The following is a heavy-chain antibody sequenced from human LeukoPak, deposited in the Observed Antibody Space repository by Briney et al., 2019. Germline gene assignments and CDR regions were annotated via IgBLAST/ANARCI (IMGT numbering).Heavy chain of an antibody. CDR3: AREHYGSLDY. CDR2: IIPIFGTA. CDR1: GGTFSSYA. J-gene: IGHJ4*02. Sequence: SVKVSCKASGGTFSSYAISWVRQAPGQGLEWMGRIIPIFGTANYAQKLQGRVTMTTDTSTSTAYMELRSLRSDDTAVYYCAREHYGSLDYWGQGTLVTVSS. D-gene: IGHD3-10*01. V-gene: IGHV1-69*05.